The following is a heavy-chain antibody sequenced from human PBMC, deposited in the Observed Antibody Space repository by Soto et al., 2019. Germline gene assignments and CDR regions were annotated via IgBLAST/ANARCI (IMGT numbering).Heavy chain of an antibody. D-gene: IGHD3-10*01. CDR1: GLTFSTYA. Sequence: EVHLLESGGDLVQPGGSLRLSCTASGLTFSTYAMSWVRQNPRTGLEWVSQISGNSAETHYADSVRGRFAVFRDNAKNVMYLQMTSLRVDDTGVYSCTKGGRITSYYWFDWGQGTQVTVSS. J-gene: IGHJ4*02. V-gene: IGHV3-23*01. CDR3: TKGGRITSYYWFD. CDR2: ISGNSAET.